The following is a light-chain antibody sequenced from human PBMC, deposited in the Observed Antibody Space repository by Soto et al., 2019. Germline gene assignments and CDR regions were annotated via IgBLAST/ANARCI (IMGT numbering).Light chain of an antibody. V-gene: IGLV2-14*01. CDR1: SSDVGGYNY. J-gene: IGLJ1*01. Sequence: QSALTQPASVSGSPGQSITISCTGTSSDVGGYNYVSWYRLHPGKAPKLMIYEVSNRPSGVSNRFSGSKSGNTASLTISGLQAEDEADYFCISYTSNNSPYVFGTGTKLTVL. CDR3: ISYTSNNSPYV. CDR2: EVS.